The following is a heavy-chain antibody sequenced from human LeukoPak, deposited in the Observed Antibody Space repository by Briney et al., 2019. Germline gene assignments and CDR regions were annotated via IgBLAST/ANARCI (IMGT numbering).Heavy chain of an antibody. J-gene: IGHJ4*02. CDR3: ATSHSGTYTLFDY. CDR2: IYTSGST. V-gene: IGHV4-4*09. D-gene: IGHD1-26*01. CDR1: GGSISSYY. Sequence: SEILSLTCTVSGGSISSYYWSWIRQPPGKGLEWIGYIYTSGSTNYNPSLKSRVTISVDTSKNQFSLKLTSVTAADTAVYYCATSHSGTYTLFDYWGQGTLVSVSS.